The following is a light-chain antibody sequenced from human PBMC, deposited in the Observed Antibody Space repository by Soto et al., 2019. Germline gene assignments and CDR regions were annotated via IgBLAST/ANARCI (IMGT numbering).Light chain of an antibody. V-gene: IGLV2-14*01. J-gene: IGLJ1*01. CDR2: GVN. CDR3: SSYTTSYFYV. CDR1: GRDIGAYDY. Sequence: QSGLTQPASVAGSPGQSITISCTGSGRDIGAYDYVSWYQQHPGKAPKLLIYGVNKRPSGVSYRFSASKSAFTASLTISGLQAEDEAHYYCSSYTTSYFYVFGPGTKVTVL.